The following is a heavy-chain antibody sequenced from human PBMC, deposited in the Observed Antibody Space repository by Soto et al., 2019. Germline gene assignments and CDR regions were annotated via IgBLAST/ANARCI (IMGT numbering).Heavy chain of an antibody. D-gene: IGHD6-13*01. J-gene: IGHJ4*02. V-gene: IGHV3-30-3*01. CDR2: ISYSGSNK. Sequence: QVQMLESGGGVVQPGRSLRLSCAASGFTFSSYAMHWVRQAPGEGLEWGAVISYSGSNKYYADSVKGLFTISRDNSKNTVYLQMNSLRAYDTAVYYCAYSSSWYGDYYYFDYWGQGSLVTVSS. CDR3: AYSSSWYGDYYYFDY. CDR1: GFTFSSYA.